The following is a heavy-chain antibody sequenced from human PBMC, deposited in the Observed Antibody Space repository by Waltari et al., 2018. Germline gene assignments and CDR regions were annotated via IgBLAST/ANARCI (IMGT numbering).Heavy chain of an antibody. V-gene: IGHV4-39*01. CDR1: GGSISSSSYY. J-gene: IGHJ4*02. D-gene: IGHD4-17*01. CDR2: IYYSGST. Sequence: QLQLQESGPGLVKPSETLSLTCTVSGGSISSSSYYWGWIRQPPGKGLEWIGSIYYSGSTYYNPSLKSRVTISVDTSKNQFSLKLSSVTAADTAVYYCARGPPYGGNDYWGQGTLVTVSS. CDR3: ARGPPYGGNDY.